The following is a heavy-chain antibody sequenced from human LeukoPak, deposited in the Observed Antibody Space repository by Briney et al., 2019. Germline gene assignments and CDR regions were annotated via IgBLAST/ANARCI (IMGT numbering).Heavy chain of an antibody. CDR3: ITCSGWHFVW. CDR1: GFSFSDAW. V-gene: IGHV3-15*01. Sequence: GGSLRLSCAASGFSFSDAWMSWVRQAPGRGLEWIGRIRSKTEGGTIDYAAPVKGRFTISRDDSKSTLYLQMNSLKTEDTAVYYCITCSGWHFVWWGQGTLVTVSS. D-gene: IGHD6-19*01. J-gene: IGHJ4*02. CDR2: IRSKTEGGTI.